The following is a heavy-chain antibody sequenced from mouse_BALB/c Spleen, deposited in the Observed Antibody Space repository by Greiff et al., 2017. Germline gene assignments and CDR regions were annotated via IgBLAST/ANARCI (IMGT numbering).Heavy chain of an antibody. CDR2: ISSGSSTI. V-gene: IGHV5-17*02. D-gene: IGHD3-1*01. CDR3: ASSARANAMDY. Sequence: VQLKESGGGLVQPGGSRKLSCAASGFTFSSFGMHWVRQAPEKGLEWVAYISSGSSTIYYADTVKGRFTISRDNPKNTLFLQMTSLRSEDTAMYYCASSARANAMDYWGQGTSVTVSS. J-gene: IGHJ4*01. CDR1: GFTFSSFG.